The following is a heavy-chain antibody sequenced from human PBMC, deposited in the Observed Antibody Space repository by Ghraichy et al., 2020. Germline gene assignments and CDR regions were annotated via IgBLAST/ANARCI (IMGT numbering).Heavy chain of an antibody. CDR2: INHSGST. CDR1: GGSFSGYF. J-gene: IGHJ6*02. CDR3: ARNYGSGSYYNAHYYYYGMDV. D-gene: IGHD3-10*01. Sequence: SETLSLTCAVYGGSFSGYFWSWIRQPPGKGLEWIGEINHSGSTNYNPSRKSRVTISVDTSKNQFSLKLSSVTAADTAVFYCARNYGSGSYYNAHYYYYGMDVWGQGTTVTVS. V-gene: IGHV4-34*01.